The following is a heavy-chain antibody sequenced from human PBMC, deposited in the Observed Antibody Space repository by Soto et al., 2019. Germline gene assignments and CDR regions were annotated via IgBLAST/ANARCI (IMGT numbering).Heavy chain of an antibody. CDR1: GFSFSSYG. D-gene: IGHD3-22*01. V-gene: IGHV3-33*01. J-gene: IGHJ3*02. Sequence: QVQLVESGGGVVQPGKSLRLSCAASGFSFSSYGMHWVRQAPGKGLEWVAVIWYDGSNEDYADSVKGRFAISRDNSKNTLYLQMNSLRADDTAVYYCERDRDYYDNSGYALDIWGQGTVVTVSS. CDR3: ERDRDYYDNSGYALDI. CDR2: IWYDGSNE.